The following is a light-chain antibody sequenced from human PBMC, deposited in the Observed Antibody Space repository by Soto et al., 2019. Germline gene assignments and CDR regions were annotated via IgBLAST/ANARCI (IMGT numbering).Light chain of an antibody. CDR3: QQYGSSPIT. V-gene: IGKV3-20*01. Sequence: EVVLTQSPGTLSLSPGEGATLSCRASQSVNSKYLAWYQQKPGQAPRLLIYRTSTRPADIPRRFSGSGSGTDFALTISRLEPEDFAVYYCQQYGSSPITFGQGTRLEIK. CDR1: QSVNSKY. CDR2: RTS. J-gene: IGKJ5*01.